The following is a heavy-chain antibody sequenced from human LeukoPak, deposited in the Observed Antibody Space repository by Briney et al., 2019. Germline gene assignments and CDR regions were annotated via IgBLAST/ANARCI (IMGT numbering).Heavy chain of an antibody. D-gene: IGHD3-16*02. CDR1: GFTFSNAW. CDR3: TTGSGGVIACNPPDAFDI. Sequence: GGSLRLSCAASGFTFSNAWMSWVRQAPGKGLEWVGRIKSKSDGGTTDYAAPVKGRFTISRDDSKDTLYLQMNSLKTEDTAVYYCTTGSGGVIACNPPDAFDIWGQGTMVTVSS. CDR2: IKSKSDGGTT. J-gene: IGHJ3*02. V-gene: IGHV3-15*01.